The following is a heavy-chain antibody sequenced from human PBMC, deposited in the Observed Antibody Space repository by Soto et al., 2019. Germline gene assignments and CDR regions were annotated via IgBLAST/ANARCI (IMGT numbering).Heavy chain of an antibody. CDR1: GYTFTSYG. CDR2: ISAYNGNT. V-gene: IGHV1-18*01. D-gene: IGHD3-22*01. CDR3: ARLVPAHYYDSSGYYFDY. Sequence: GASVKVSCKASGYTFTSYGISWVRQAPGQGLEWMGWISAYNGNTNYAQKLQGRVTMTTDTSTSTAYMELRSLRSDDTAVYYCARLVPAHYYDSSGYYFDYWGQGTLVTVSS. J-gene: IGHJ4*02.